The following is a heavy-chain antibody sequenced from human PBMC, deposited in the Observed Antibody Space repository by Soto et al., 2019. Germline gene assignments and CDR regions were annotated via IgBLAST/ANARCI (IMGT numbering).Heavy chain of an antibody. D-gene: IGHD4-17*01. J-gene: IGHJ4*02. CDR3: ARHKSTVRLLGH. Sequence: QVQLQESGPGLVKPSETLSLTCTVAGDSISPYYWKWIRQPPGKGLEWIGFIYSFGSTNYNASLESHVSMSVDTSKNQVSLKLTSVIAADTAVYYCARHKSTVRLLGHWGQGMLVTVSS. CDR2: IYSFGST. V-gene: IGHV4-59*08. CDR1: GDSISPYY.